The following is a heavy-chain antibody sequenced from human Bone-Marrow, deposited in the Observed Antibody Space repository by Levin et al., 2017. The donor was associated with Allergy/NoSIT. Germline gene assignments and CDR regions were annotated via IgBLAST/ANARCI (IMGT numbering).Heavy chain of an antibody. CDR1: GYKFINYW. J-gene: IGHJ4*02. Sequence: GESLKISCQISGYKFINYWIAWVRQKPGKGLEWLGRIDPSDSYTNYSPSFRGHVTMSVDKSSSTAYLQWRSLKASDTALYYCARRSGDWNYDYWGRGTLVTVSS. V-gene: IGHV5-10-1*01. D-gene: IGHD1-7*01. CDR2: IDPSDSYT. CDR3: ARRSGDWNYDY.